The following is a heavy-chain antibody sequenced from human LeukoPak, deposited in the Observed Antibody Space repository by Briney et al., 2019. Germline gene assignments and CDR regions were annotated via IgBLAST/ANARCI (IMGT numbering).Heavy chain of an antibody. J-gene: IGHJ4*02. Sequence: GGSLRLSCAASGFTFSSYEMNWVRQAPGKGLEWVSYISSSGSTIYYAGSVKGRFTISRDNAKNSLYLQMNSLRAEDTAVYYCALCPVIGQNYFDYWGQGTLVTVSS. CDR3: ALCPVIGQNYFDY. V-gene: IGHV3-48*03. CDR1: GFTFSSYE. D-gene: IGHD3-16*02. CDR2: ISSSGSTI.